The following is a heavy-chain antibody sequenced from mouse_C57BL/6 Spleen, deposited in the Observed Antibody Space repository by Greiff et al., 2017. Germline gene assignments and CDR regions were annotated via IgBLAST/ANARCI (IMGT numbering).Heavy chain of an antibody. CDR1: GYTFTSYG. J-gene: IGHJ3*01. CDR2: IYPRSGNT. CDR3: ARGEINTVVAFD. Sequence: QVQLQQSGAELARPGASVKLSCKASGYTFTSYGISWVKQRTGQGLEWIGEIYPRSGNTYYNEKFKGKATLTADKSSSTAYMELRSLTSEDSAVYFCARGEINTVVAFDWGQGTLVTVSA. V-gene: IGHV1-81*01. D-gene: IGHD1-1*01.